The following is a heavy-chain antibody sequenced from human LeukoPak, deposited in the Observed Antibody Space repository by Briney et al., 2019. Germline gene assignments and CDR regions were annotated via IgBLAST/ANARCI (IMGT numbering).Heavy chain of an antibody. D-gene: IGHD4-17*01. CDR3: ATVRLGGTVTLFDY. V-gene: IGHV1-24*01. J-gene: IGHJ4*02. CDR2: FDPEDGET. Sequence: AAVKVSCKVSGYTLTELSMHWGRQAPGKGLEWMGGFDPEDGETIYAQKFQGRVTMTEDTSTDTAYMELSSLRSEDTAVYYCATVRLGGTVTLFDYWGQGTLVTLSS. CDR1: GYTLTELS.